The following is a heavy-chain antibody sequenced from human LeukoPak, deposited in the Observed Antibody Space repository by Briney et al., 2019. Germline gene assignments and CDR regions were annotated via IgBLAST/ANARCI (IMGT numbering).Heavy chain of an antibody. CDR2: INHSGST. CDR1: GGSFSGYY. V-gene: IGHV4-34*01. D-gene: IGHD3-22*01. CDR3: ARVGVDGSGYYLGGFDY. Sequence: SETLSLTCAVYGGSFSGYYWSWIRQPPGKGLEWIGEINHSGSTNYNPSLKSRVTIPVDTSKNQFSLKLSSVTAADTAVYYCARVGVDGSGYYLGGFDYWGQGTLVTVSS. J-gene: IGHJ4*02.